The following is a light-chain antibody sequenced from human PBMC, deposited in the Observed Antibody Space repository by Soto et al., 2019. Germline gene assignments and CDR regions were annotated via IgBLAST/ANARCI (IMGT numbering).Light chain of an antibody. CDR1: QIISSA. Sequence: DIQITQAPSSLSASVVDGVNLTCGASQIISSALKCYQQKPGQAPKLLIYAASTLQSGVPSRFSGSGSGTAFTLTISCLQSEDFATYYCQQYYSFPFTFGGGTKVDIK. CDR3: QQYYSFPFT. J-gene: IGKJ4*01. V-gene: IGKV1-39*01. CDR2: AAS.